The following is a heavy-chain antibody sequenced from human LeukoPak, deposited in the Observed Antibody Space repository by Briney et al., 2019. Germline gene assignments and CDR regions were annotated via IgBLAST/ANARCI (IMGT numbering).Heavy chain of an antibody. J-gene: IGHJ3*02. CDR1: GFTFSSNS. CDR2: INHGGST. Sequence: KTGGSLRLSCEASGFTFSSNSMNWVRQAPGAGLEWIGEINHGGSTNYNPSLKSRVTISVDTSKNQFSLKLSSVTAADTAVYYCASCLSYYYDSGGHQVRDAFDIWGQGTMVIVSS. D-gene: IGHD3-22*01. V-gene: IGHV4-34*01. CDR3: ASCLSYYYDSGGHQVRDAFDI.